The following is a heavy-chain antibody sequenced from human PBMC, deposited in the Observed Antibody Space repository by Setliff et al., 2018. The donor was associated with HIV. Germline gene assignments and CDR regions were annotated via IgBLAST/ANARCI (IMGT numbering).Heavy chain of an antibody. V-gene: IGHV3-48*01. CDR3: AREKFEDGDYEFVSTFDS. Sequence: PGGSLRLSCAASGSGFTFSSYSMNWVRQAPGKGLEWVSYISSTSSTIYYANSVKGRFTISRDDAKNSLYLQMNSLRAEDTAVYYCAREKFEDGDYEFVSTFDSWGQGTLVTVSS. CDR2: ISSTSSTI. D-gene: IGHD4-17*01. CDR1: GSGFTFSSYS. J-gene: IGHJ4*02.